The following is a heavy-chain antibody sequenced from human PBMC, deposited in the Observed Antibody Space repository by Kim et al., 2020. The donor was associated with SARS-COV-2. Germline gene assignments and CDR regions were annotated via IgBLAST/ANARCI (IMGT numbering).Heavy chain of an antibody. Sequence: GGSLRLSCAASGFTFSSYDMSWVRQAPGKGLEWVSPIDSSGGSTYYADSVKGRFTISRDNSTNTLYLQMNSLRAADTAVYHCAQGHCNEWGQGSLVTVSS. CDR1: GFTFSSYD. CDR2: IDSSGGST. J-gene: IGHJ1*01. V-gene: IGHV3-23*01. CDR3: AQGHCNE. D-gene: IGHD2-15*01.